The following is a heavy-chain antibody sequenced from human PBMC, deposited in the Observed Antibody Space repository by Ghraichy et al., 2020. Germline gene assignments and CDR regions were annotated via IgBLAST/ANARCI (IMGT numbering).Heavy chain of an antibody. Sequence: ASVKVSCKASGYTFTSYYMHWVRQAPGQGLEWMGIINPSGGSTSYAQKFQGRVTMTRDTSTSTVYMELSSLRSEDTAVYYCARESCSSTSCYNRGGYYYYGMDVWGQGTTVTVSS. J-gene: IGHJ6*02. CDR1: GYTFTSYY. CDR3: ARESCSSTSCYNRGGYYYYGMDV. V-gene: IGHV1-46*01. D-gene: IGHD2-2*02. CDR2: INPSGGST.